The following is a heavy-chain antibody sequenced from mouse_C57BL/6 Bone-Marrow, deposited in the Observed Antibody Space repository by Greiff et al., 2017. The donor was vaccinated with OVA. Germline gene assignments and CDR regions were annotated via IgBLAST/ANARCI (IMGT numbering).Heavy chain of an antibody. Sequence: QVQLQQSGAELARPGASVKLSCKASGYTFTSYGISWVKQRTGQGLEWIGEIYPRSGNTYYNEKFKGKATLTADKSSSTAYMELRSLTSEDSAVYFCAREDYRWFAYWGQGTLVTVSA. CDR1: GYTFTSYG. J-gene: IGHJ3*01. V-gene: IGHV1-81*01. CDR2: IYPRSGNT. CDR3: AREDYRWFAY. D-gene: IGHD2-4*01.